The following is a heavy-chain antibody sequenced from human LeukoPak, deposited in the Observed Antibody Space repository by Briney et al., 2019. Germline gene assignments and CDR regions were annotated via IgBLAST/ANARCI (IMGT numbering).Heavy chain of an antibody. J-gene: IGHJ4*02. Sequence: PGGSLRLSCAASEFTFSTYTMNWVRQAPGKGLEWVSTVSDSRDVHYSDSVKGRFTISRDNARNSLCLQMNSLRDEDTAVYYCTRDGMHTAHFDYWGQGTLVTVSS. D-gene: IGHD5-18*01. CDR2: VSDSRDV. V-gene: IGHV3-48*02. CDR1: EFTFSTYT. CDR3: TRDGMHTAHFDY.